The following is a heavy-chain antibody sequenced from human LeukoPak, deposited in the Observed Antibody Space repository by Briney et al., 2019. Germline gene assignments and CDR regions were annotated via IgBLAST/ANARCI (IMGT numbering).Heavy chain of an antibody. V-gene: IGHV1-69*05. D-gene: IGHD2-2*01. CDR3: ARIPPGGSSPPDF. J-gene: IGHJ4*02. Sequence: ASVKVSCKASGGTFSSYAISWVRQAPGQGLEWMGGIVPIFGTANYAQKFQGRVTITRSTSISTAYMELSGLRSEDTAVYYCARIPPGGSSPPDFWGQGTLVTVSS. CDR1: GGTFSSYA. CDR2: IVPIFGTA.